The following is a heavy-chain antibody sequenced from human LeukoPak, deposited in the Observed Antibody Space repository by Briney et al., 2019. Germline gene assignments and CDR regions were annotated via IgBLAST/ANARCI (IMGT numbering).Heavy chain of an antibody. Sequence: PGRSLRLSCAASGFTFSSYGMHWVRQAPGKGLEWVAVISYDGSNKCYADSVKGRFTISRDNSKNTLYLQMNSLRAEDTAVYYCAKDYYGSGSYYNEGTFDYWGQGTLVTVSS. D-gene: IGHD3-10*01. CDR3: AKDYYGSGSYYNEGTFDY. CDR1: GFTFSSYG. V-gene: IGHV3-30*18. CDR2: ISYDGSNK. J-gene: IGHJ4*02.